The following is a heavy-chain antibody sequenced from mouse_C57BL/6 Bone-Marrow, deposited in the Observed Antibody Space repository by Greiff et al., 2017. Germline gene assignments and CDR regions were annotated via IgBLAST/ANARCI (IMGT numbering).Heavy chain of an antibody. CDR1: GYTFTSYW. J-gene: IGHJ4*01. V-gene: IGHV1-55*01. CDR2: IYPGSGST. D-gene: IGHD2-5*01. Sequence: VQLQQPGAELVKPGASVTMSCKASGYTFTSYWITWVKQRPGQGLEWIGDIYPGSGSTNYNEKFKSKATLTVDTSSSTAYMQLSSLTSEDSAVYYCARFPYYSNFYYAMDYWGQGTSVTVSS. CDR3: ARFPYYSNFYYAMDY.